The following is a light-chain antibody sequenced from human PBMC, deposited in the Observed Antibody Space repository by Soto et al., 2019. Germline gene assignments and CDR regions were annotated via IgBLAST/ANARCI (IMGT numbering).Light chain of an antibody. CDR2: YDD. V-gene: IGLV1-36*01. Sequence: QSVLTQPPSVSEAPRQRVTISCSGSSSNIGNNAVNWYQQLPGKAPKLLIYYDDLLPSGVSDRFSGPKSGTSASLAIRGLQFEDEADYYCAAWDDSLNGPVFGGGTKLTVL. J-gene: IGLJ2*01. CDR1: SSNIGNNA. CDR3: AAWDDSLNGPV.